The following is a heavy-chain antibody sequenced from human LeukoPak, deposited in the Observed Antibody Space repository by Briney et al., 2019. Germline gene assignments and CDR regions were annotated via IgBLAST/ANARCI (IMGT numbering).Heavy chain of an antibody. J-gene: IGHJ4*02. Sequence: ASVKVSCKASGYTFTGYYMRWVRQAPGQGLEWMGWINPNSGGTNYAQKFQGRVTMTRDTSISTAYMELSRLRSDDTAVYYCASYDSSGYSHFDYWGQGTLVTVSS. V-gene: IGHV1-2*02. CDR3: ASYDSSGYSHFDY. CDR2: INPNSGGT. D-gene: IGHD3-22*01. CDR1: GYTFTGYY.